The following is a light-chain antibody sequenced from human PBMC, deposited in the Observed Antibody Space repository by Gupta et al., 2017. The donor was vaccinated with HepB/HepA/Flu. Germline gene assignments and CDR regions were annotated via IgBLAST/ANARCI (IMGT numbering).Light chain of an antibody. CDR1: QSLLQSNGYNY. CDR2: FGS. CDR3: METIQSPYT. V-gene: IGKV2-28*01. Sequence: DIVLTQSPLSLSVSPGEPASSSCRSSQSLLQSNGYNYLDWYLQKPGQSPQLLLFFGSNRASWVSDRFSGTGSATEFTLEINRVEAEDVGVYYCMETIQSPYTFGQGTRLEIK. J-gene: IGKJ2*01.